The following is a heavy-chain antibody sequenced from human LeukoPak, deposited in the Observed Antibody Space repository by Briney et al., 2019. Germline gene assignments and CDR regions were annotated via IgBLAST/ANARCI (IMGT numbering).Heavy chain of an antibody. D-gene: IGHD3-3*01. Sequence: GGSLRLSCAASGFTFRSYWMQWVRQAPGKGVVWVSRINSDGSSRNYADSVKGQFTISNDNAKNPLYLQMNSLRAEDTAVYYCARVASWYYDFWSGYYFGDYYYYYYMDVWGKGTTVTVSS. J-gene: IGHJ6*03. CDR3: ARVASWYYDFWSGYYFGDYYYYYYMDV. CDR2: INSDGSSR. CDR1: GFTFRSYW. V-gene: IGHV3-74*01.